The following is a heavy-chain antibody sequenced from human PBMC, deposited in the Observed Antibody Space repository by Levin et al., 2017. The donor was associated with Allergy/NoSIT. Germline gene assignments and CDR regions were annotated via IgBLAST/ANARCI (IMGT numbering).Heavy chain of an antibody. CDR2: ISPNSNYI. CDR1: GFTFSDYS. CDR3: ARSGSPDY. J-gene: IGHJ4*02. D-gene: IGHD3-22*01. V-gene: IGHV3-21*01. Sequence: PGGSLRLSCAASGFTFSDYSMNWVRQAPGKGLEWVSSISPNSNYIYYADSLKGRFTISRDNAKSSVFLQMNSLRAEDTALYYCARSGSPDYWGQGPLVTVSS.